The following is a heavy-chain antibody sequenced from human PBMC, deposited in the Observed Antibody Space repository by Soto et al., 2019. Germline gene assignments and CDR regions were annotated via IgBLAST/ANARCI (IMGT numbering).Heavy chain of an antibody. CDR1: GYTFTRYD. Sequence: QVQLVQSGAEVKTPGASVRVSCKTSGYTFTRYDISWVRQAPGQGPEWMGLISPNSGRTNYAQKLQGRVTMTTDTSTSTAYMELRSLRSDDTAVYYCARQYYDLWSDFPDFDYWGQGTLVTVSS. J-gene: IGHJ4*02. V-gene: IGHV1-18*04. CDR2: ISPNSGRT. D-gene: IGHD3-3*01. CDR3: ARQYYDLWSDFPDFDY.